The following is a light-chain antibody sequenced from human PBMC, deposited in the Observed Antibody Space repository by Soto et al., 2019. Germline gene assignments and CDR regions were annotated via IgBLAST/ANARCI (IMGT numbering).Light chain of an antibody. CDR1: QGISNY. J-gene: IGKJ1*01. CDR2: AAS. Sequence: DSQMTQSPSSVSASVGDRVTITCRASQGISNYLAWYQQKPGRVPKLLIYAASTLQSGVPSRFSGSGSGTDFTLTISSLQPEDFGTYYCQQTYSARWTFGQGTKVDIK. V-gene: IGKV1-27*01. CDR3: QQTYSARWT.